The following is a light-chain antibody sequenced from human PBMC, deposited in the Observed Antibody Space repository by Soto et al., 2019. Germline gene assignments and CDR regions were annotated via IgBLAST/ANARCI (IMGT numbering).Light chain of an antibody. Sequence: QSVLTQPPSVYAAPGQKVTISCSGRSSNIGNNYVSWYQQLPGTAPKLLIYDNNKRPSGIPDRFSGSKSGTSGTLDITGLQTGDEADYYCATGDGSLSAEVFVAGTKLTVL. CDR3: ATGDGSLSAEV. CDR1: SSNIGNNY. J-gene: IGLJ3*02. CDR2: DNN. V-gene: IGLV1-51*01.